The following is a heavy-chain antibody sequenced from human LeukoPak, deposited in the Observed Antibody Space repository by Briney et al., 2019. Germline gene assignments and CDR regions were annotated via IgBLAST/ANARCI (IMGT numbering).Heavy chain of an antibody. CDR2: ISWNSGSI. D-gene: IGHD6-13*01. Sequence: PGGSLRLACAASGFTFDNYAMHWVRQAPGKGLEWVSGISWNSGSIGYADSVKGRFTISRDNAKNSLYLQMNSLRAEDTALYYCAKDSSSWSGIDYWGQGTLVTVSS. J-gene: IGHJ4*02. V-gene: IGHV3-9*01. CDR3: AKDSSSWSGIDY. CDR1: GFTFDNYA.